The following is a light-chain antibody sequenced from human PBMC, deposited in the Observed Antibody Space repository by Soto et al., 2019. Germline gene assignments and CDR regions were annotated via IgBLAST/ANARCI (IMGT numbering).Light chain of an antibody. CDR2: DAS. V-gene: IGKV3-11*01. CDR1: QSVGFS. Sequence: EIVLTQSPATLSLSSGERATLSCRASQSVGFSLAWYQQKPGQAPRLLIHDASNRATGIPARFSGSGSETDFTLTISSLEPEDFAVYYCQQRNSWITFGQGTRLEI. J-gene: IGKJ5*01. CDR3: QQRNSWIT.